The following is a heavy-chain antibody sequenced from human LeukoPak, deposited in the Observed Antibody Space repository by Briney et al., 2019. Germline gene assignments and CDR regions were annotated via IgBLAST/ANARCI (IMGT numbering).Heavy chain of an antibody. CDR1: GLTFSSYG. CDR3: AKDAYCGGGGCYTGFGY. Sequence: GGSLRLSCAASGLTFSSYGIHWVRQAPGKGLEWVALVSYDGSNKHYADSVKGRFTISRDNSNKTVYLQRTSLRPDDTAVYYCAKDAYCGGGGCYTGFGYWGQGTQVTVSS. V-gene: IGHV3-30*18. J-gene: IGHJ4*02. D-gene: IGHD2-15*01. CDR2: VSYDGSNK.